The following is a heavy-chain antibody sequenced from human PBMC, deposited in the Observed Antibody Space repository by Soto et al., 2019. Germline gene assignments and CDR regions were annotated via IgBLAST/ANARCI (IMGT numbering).Heavy chain of an antibody. CDR2: VSHDGRNT. CDR3: AKGGRQWLVTSDFNY. Sequence: VQLVESGGGVVLAGRSRRLSCAASGFTFSDYAMHWVRQAPGKGLEWVAVVSHDGRNTHYADSVKGRFSISRDSSKNTVSLEMTSLRAEDTAVYYCAKGGRQWLVTSDFNYWRQGALVTVSS. J-gene: IGHJ4*02. D-gene: IGHD6-19*01. CDR1: GFTFSDYA. V-gene: IGHV3-30*18.